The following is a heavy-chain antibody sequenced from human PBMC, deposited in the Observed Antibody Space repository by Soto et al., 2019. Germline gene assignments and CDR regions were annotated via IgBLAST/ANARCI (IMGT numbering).Heavy chain of an antibody. V-gene: IGHV4-34*01. D-gene: IGHD1-26*01. J-gene: IGHJ6*02. CDR1: GGSFSGYY. CDR3: ASVSGSYRYYGMDV. CDR2: INHSGST. Sequence: QVQLQQWGAGLLKPSETLSLTCAVYGGSFSGYYWSWIRQPPGKGLEWIGEINHSGSTNYNPSLKSRVTISVDTSKNQFSLKLSSVTAADTAVYYCASVSGSYRYYGMDVWGQGTTLTVSS.